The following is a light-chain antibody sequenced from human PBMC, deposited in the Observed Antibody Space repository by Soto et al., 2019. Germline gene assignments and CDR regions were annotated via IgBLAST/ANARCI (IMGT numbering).Light chain of an antibody. Sequence: DIQMTQSPSSLSASVGDRVTITCRASQSISSYLNWYQQKPGKAPKVLIYAASSLQSGVPSRFSGSGSGTDFTLSISSLQPEDSATYYCRQSYSMPYALGQGTQLQIK. CDR1: QSISSY. J-gene: IGKJ2*01. CDR3: RQSYSMPYA. V-gene: IGKV1-39*01. CDR2: AAS.